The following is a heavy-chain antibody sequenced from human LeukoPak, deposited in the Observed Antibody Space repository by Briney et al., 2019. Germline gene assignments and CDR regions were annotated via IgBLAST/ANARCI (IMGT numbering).Heavy chain of an antibody. J-gene: IGHJ4*02. CDR1: GFSLSTSGMC. CDR3: ARIAVAGTDGVPFDY. CDR2: IDWGDDK. Sequence: SGPTLVNPTQTLTLTCTFSGFSLSTSGMCVSWIRQPPGKALEWLARIDWGDDKYYSTSLKTRLTISKDTSKNQVVLTMTNMDPVDTATYYCARIAVAGTDGVPFDYWGQGTLVTVSS. D-gene: IGHD6-19*01. V-gene: IGHV2-70*11.